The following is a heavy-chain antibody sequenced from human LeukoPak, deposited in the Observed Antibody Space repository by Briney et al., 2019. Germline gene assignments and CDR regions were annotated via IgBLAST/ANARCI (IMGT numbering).Heavy chain of an antibody. D-gene: IGHD6-19*01. J-gene: IGHJ4*02. CDR2: ISGSGGST. CDR1: GFTLSSYA. CDR3: AKEGYSSGWPLGVPFDY. Sequence: GGSLRLSCAASGFTLSSYAMSWVRQAPGKGLEWVSAISGSGGSTYYADSVKGRFTISRDNSKNTLYLQMNSLRAEDTAVYYCAKEGYSSGWPLGVPFDYWGQGTLVTVSS. V-gene: IGHV3-23*01.